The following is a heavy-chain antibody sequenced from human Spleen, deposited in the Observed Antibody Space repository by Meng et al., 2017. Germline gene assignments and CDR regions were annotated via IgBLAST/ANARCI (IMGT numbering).Heavy chain of an antibody. CDR3: TTESPTVVPAAPTAFDI. CDR1: GFTFSNAW. CDR2: IKSKTDGGTT. D-gene: IGHD2-2*01. Sequence: GGSLRLSCAASGFTFSNAWMSWVRQAPGKGLEWVGRIKSKTDGGTTDYAAPVKGRFTISRDDSKNTLYLQMNSLKTEDTAVYYCTTESPTVVPAAPTAFDIWGQGTMVTVSS. V-gene: IGHV3-15*01. J-gene: IGHJ3*02.